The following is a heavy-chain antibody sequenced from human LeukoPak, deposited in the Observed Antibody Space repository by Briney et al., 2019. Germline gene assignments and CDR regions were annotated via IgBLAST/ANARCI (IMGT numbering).Heavy chain of an antibody. CDR2: IWYDGSNK. J-gene: IGHJ4*02. CDR1: GFTFSSYG. D-gene: IGHD6-19*01. CDR3: ARGYSSGQYYFDY. Sequence: GGSLRLSCAASGFTFSSYGMHWVRQAPGKGLEWVAVIWYDGSNKYYADSVKGRFTISRDNSKNTLYLQMNSLRAEDTAVYYCARGYSSGQYYFDYWGQGTLVTVSS. V-gene: IGHV3-33*01.